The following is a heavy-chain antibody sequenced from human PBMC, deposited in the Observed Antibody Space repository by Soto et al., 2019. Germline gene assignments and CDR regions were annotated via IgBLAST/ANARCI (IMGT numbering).Heavy chain of an antibody. V-gene: IGHV3-23*01. D-gene: IGHD1-7*01. CDR3: AKDRRAGGNYGFYSDF. Sequence: GGSLRLSCAASGFTFSSYGMTWVLQPPGKGLEWVSFSSATGAGTYYADSVKGRFTISRDNSKNTLYLQMTSLRADDTAVYYCAKDRRAGGNYGFYSDFWGQGALVTVSS. CDR2: SSATGAGT. CDR1: GFTFSSYG. J-gene: IGHJ4*02.